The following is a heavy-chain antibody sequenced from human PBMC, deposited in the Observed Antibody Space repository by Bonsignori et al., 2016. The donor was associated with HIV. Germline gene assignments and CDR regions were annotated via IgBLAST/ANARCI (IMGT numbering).Heavy chain of an antibody. CDR2: VNPKTGGT. Sequence: QVQLVQSGAEVRKPGASVKVSCKASGFTFTDFYLHWVRQAPGQGLEWMGWVNPKTGGTKSAQNFQGRVTLTRDTSNSTAYVEMNRLRSDDTAMYYCARSASRSLVPEPLGGFNWFDPWGQGTQVTVSS. D-gene: IGHD1-14*01. CDR3: ARSASRSLVPEPLGGFNWFDP. J-gene: IGHJ5*02. V-gene: IGHV1-2*02. CDR1: GFTFTDFY.